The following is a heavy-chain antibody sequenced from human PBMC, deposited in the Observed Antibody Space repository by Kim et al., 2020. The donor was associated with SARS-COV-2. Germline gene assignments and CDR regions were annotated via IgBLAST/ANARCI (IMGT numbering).Heavy chain of an antibody. V-gene: IGHV4-39*01. J-gene: IGHJ4*02. CDR2: IYYSGST. Sequence: SETLSLTCTVSGGSISSSSYYWGWIRQPPGKGLEWIGSIYYSGSTYYNPSLKSRVTISVDTSKNQFSLKLSSVTAADTAVYYCARLNSGYDYRGVYFDYWGQGTLVTVSS. D-gene: IGHD5-12*01. CDR3: ARLNSGYDYRGVYFDY. CDR1: GGSISSSSYY.